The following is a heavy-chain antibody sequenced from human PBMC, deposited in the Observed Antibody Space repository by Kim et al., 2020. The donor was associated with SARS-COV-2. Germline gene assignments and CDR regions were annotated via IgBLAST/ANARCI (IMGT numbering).Heavy chain of an antibody. D-gene: IGHD3-22*01. Sequence: AAPVKGRFTISRDASKNTLYLQMNSLKTEDPAEYYCTTEFYDSSGYYFVIWGQGTLVTVSS. J-gene: IGHJ4*02. V-gene: IGHV3-15*01. CDR3: TTEFYDSSGYYFVI.